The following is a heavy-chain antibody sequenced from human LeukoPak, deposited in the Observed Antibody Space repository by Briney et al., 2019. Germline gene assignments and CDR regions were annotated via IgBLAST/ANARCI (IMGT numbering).Heavy chain of an antibody. CDR1: GFTFSDYY. V-gene: IGHV3-11*01. D-gene: IGHD6-6*01. J-gene: IGHJ5*02. Sequence: GGSLRLSCAASGFTFSDYYMSWIRQAPGKGLEWVSYISSSGSTKYYADSVKGRFTISRDNAKNSLYLQMNSLRAEDTAVYYCARDESSSSNWFDPWGQGTLVTVSS. CDR2: ISSSGSTK. CDR3: ARDESSSSNWFDP.